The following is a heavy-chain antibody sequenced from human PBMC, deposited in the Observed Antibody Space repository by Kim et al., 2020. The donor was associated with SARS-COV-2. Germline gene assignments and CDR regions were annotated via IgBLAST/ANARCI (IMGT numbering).Heavy chain of an antibody. D-gene: IGHD4-17*01. Sequence: ASVKVSCKASGYTFTSYAMHWVRQAPGQRLEWMGWINAGNGNTKYSQKFQGRVTITRDTSASTAYMELSSLRSEDTAVYYCASQVWDYGDYVPANWYFDLWGRGTLVTVSS. V-gene: IGHV1-3*01. CDR2: INAGNGNT. J-gene: IGHJ2*01. CDR1: GYTFTSYA. CDR3: ASQVWDYGDYVPANWYFDL.